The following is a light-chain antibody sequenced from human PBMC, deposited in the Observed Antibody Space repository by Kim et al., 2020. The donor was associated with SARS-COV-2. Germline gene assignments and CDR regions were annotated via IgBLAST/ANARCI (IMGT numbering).Light chain of an antibody. J-gene: IGLJ1*01. CDR3: AGCDDSLRGYV. CDR1: NSNIGSNY. V-gene: IGLV1-47*02. CDR2: SNE. Sequence: GQRVTISSSGSNSNIGSNYSCWYQQLPGAAPKLLVYSNEQRPSGVPDRFSGAKSGTYAALAISGLRSEDEADDYCAGCDDSLRGYVFGTGTKVTVL.